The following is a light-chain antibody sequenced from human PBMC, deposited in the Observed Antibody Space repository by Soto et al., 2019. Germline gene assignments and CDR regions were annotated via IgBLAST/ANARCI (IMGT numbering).Light chain of an antibody. CDR1: SGDIGDYNY. CDR3: CSYTTSCTLI. V-gene: IGLV2-14*01. J-gene: IGLJ1*01. Sequence: QSVLTQPASVSGSPGQSITISCVGTSGDIGDYNYVSWYQQHPGKVPKVIIYDVSNRPSGVSYRFSGTKSGNTASLTVSGLQAEDEADYSCCSYTTSCTLIFRTGTKVTDL. CDR2: DVS.